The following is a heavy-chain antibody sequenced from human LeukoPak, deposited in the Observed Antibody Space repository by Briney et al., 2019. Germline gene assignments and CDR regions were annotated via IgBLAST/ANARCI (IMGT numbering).Heavy chain of an antibody. CDR2: IYYGGST. V-gene: IGHV4-39*01. D-gene: IGHD3-22*01. Sequence: SETLSLTCTVSGGSISSGDYYWSWIRQPPGKGLEWIGSIYYGGSTYYNPSLKSRVTISVDTSKNQFSLKLSSVTAADTAVYYCARGTYLYDSSGYYFDHWGQGTLVTVSS. CDR3: ARGTYLYDSSGYYFDH. CDR1: GGSISSGDYY. J-gene: IGHJ4*02.